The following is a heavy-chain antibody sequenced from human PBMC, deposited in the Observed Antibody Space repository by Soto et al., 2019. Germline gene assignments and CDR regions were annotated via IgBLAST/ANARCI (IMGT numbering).Heavy chain of an antibody. CDR3: ARTRRRYDFWSGGGMDV. V-gene: IGHV3-30*03. D-gene: IGHD3-3*01. CDR2: ISYDGSNK. J-gene: IGHJ6*02. CDR1: GFTFSSYG. Sequence: QVQLVESGGGVVQPGRSLRLSCAASGFTFSSYGMHWVRQAPGKGLEWVAVISYDGSNKYYADSVMGRFTISRDNSKNTLYLQMNSLRAEDTAVYYCARTRRRYDFWSGGGMDVWGQGTTVTVSS.